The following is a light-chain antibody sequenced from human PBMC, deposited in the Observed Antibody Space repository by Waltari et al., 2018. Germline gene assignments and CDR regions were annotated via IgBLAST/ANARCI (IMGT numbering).Light chain of an antibody. CDR3: LQHNNYPLT. V-gene: IGKV1-17*01. Sequence: DIQMTQSPSSLSASVGDRVTITCRASQGIRNELGWFQQKPGKAPKRLIYAASRLQSGVPSRFSGSGSGTEFTLTISSLQPEDFATYYCLQHNNYPLTFGPGTKVDIK. CDR1: QGIRNE. CDR2: AAS. J-gene: IGKJ3*01.